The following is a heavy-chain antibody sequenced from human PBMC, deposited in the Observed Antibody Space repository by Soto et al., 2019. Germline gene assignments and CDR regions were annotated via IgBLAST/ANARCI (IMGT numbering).Heavy chain of an antibody. CDR1: AYTFSSYV. Sequence: KVSWKAAAYTFSSYVSGWLRQAPGQGREWMGWISTYNGNTTYAQKLQGRVSMTTDTSTSTAYMELRSLRSDDTAVYYCARSLTTRYNGFDPWGQGTLVTVSS. V-gene: IGHV1-18*01. D-gene: IGHD3-22*01. J-gene: IGHJ5*02. CDR2: ISTYNGNT. CDR3: ARSLTTRYNGFDP.